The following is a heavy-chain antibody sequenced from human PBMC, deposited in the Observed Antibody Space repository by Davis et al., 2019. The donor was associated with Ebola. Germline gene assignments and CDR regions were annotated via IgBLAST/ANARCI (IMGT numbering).Heavy chain of an antibody. Sequence: ASVKVSCKASGYTFTSYDINWVRQATGQGLEWMGWMNPNSGNTGYAQKFQGRVTMTRNTSISTAYMELSSLRSEDTAVYYCARGQSITIFGVASPFDYWGQGTLVTVSS. CDR2: MNPNSGNT. J-gene: IGHJ4*02. D-gene: IGHD3-3*01. CDR3: ARGQSITIFGVASPFDY. CDR1: GYTFTSYD. V-gene: IGHV1-8*01.